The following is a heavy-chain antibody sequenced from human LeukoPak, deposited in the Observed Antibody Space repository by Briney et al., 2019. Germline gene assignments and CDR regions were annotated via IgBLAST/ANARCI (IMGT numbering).Heavy chain of an antibody. J-gene: IGHJ5*02. CDR3: ARRQQWPNRPTFDP. Sequence: GGSLRLSCAASGFTFSSYWMHWVCQALGKWLVWVSRINSDGSSTSYADSVKGRFTISRDNAKNTLYLQMNSLRAEDTAVYYCARRQQWPNRPTFDPWGQGTLVTVSS. CDR1: GFTFSSYW. V-gene: IGHV3-74*01. D-gene: IGHD6-19*01. CDR2: INSDGSST.